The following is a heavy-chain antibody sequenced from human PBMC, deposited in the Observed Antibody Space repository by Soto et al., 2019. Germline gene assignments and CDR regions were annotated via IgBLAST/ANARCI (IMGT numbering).Heavy chain of an antibody. CDR2: INPNSGNI. D-gene: IGHD6-13*01. CDR3: VRDSGAKLSSS. J-gene: IGHJ4*02. V-gene: IGHV1-8*01. Sequence: ASVKVSCKASGNTFTSYDINWVRQATGHGLEWMGWINPNSGNIGYAQKFQGRVTMTRDTAIRTAYMEVSRLKSQDTAVYYCVRDSGAKLSSSWGQGTLVTVSS. CDR1: GNTFTSYD.